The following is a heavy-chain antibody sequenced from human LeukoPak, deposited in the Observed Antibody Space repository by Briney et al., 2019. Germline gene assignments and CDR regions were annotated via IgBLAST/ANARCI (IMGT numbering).Heavy chain of an antibody. CDR3: ASFYGSGSSFDY. Sequence: PSETLSLTCAVSGGSISSYYWSWIRQPPGKGLEWIGYIYYNGSTNYNPSLKSRVTISVDTSKNQFSLKLSSVTAADTAVYYCASFYGSGSSFDYWGQGTLVTVSS. CDR1: GGSISSYY. D-gene: IGHD3-10*01. J-gene: IGHJ4*02. CDR2: IYYNGST. V-gene: IGHV4-59*01.